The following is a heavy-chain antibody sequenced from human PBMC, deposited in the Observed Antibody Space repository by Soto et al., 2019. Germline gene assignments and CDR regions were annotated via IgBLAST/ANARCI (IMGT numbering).Heavy chain of an antibody. CDR3: AKDTWILVEQRDFDY. CDR2: ISYDGSNK. Sequence: QVQLVESGGGVVQPGRSLRLSCAASGFTFSSYGMHWVRQAPGKGLEWVAVISYDGSNKYYADSVKGRFTISRDNSKNTLYLQMNSLRAEDTAVYYCAKDTWILVEQRDFDYWGQGTLVTVSS. J-gene: IGHJ4*02. CDR1: GFTFSSYG. V-gene: IGHV3-30*18. D-gene: IGHD1-1*01.